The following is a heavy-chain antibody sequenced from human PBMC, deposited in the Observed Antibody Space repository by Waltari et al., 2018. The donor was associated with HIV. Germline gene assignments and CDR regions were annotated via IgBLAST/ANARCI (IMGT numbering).Heavy chain of an antibody. Sequence: QVQLVQSGAEVKKPGSSVKVSCKASGGTFSSYTISWVRQATGQGLEWMGRIIPNLGIANYAQKFQGRVTITADKSTSTAYMELSSLRSEDTAVYYGARAVSVRRDGYNFLVDYWGQGTLVTVSS. J-gene: IGHJ4*02. CDR2: IIPNLGIA. CDR1: GGTFSSYT. V-gene: IGHV1-69*02. D-gene: IGHD5-12*01. CDR3: ARAVSVRRDGYNFLVDY.